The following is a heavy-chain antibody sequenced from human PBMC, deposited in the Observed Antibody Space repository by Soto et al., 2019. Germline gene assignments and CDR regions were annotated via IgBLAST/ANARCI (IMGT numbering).Heavy chain of an antibody. CDR3: ARTAAAGTEFDY. D-gene: IGHD6-13*01. Sequence: QVQLQESGPGLVKPSQTLSLTCTVSGGSISSGGYYWSWIRQHPGKGLEWIGYIYYSGSTYYNPSLKSRVTIPVDTSKNQFSLKLSSVPAADTAVYYCARTAAAGTEFDYWGQGTLVTVSS. CDR2: IYYSGST. V-gene: IGHV4-31*03. J-gene: IGHJ4*02. CDR1: GGSISSGGYY.